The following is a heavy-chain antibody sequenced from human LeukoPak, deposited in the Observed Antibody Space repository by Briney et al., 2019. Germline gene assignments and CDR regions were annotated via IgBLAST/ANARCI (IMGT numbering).Heavy chain of an antibody. V-gene: IGHV4-59*01. D-gene: IGHD2/OR15-2a*01. CDR3: ARGLSNYYYYGMDV. CDR2: IYHSGST. J-gene: IGHJ6*02. Sequence: PSETLSLTCTVSGGSISTYYWNWIRQPPGKGLEWIGYIYHSGSTNYNPSLKSRVTISVDTSKNQFSLKLSSVTAADTAVYYCARGLSNYYYYGMDVWGQGTTVTVSS. CDR1: GGSISTYY.